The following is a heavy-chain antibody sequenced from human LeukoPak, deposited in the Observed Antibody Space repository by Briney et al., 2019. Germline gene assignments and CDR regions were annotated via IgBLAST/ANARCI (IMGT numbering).Heavy chain of an antibody. Sequence: GASVKVSCKASGYPFTSYYMHWVRQAPGQGLECMGIINPSGGSTSYAQKFQGRVTMTRDTSTSTVYMELSSLRSEDTAVYYCARSCGSGWCVFDYWGQGTLVTVSS. D-gene: IGHD6-19*01. J-gene: IGHJ4*02. CDR1: GYPFTSYY. CDR2: INPSGGST. V-gene: IGHV1-46*01. CDR3: ARSCGSGWCVFDY.